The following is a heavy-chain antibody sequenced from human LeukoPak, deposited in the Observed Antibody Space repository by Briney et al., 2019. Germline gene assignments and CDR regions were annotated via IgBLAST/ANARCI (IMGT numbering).Heavy chain of an antibody. V-gene: IGHV1-3*01. D-gene: IGHD2-2*01. CDR3: ARSGIGTVPGSYFDY. CDR1: GYSLTDYA. CDR2: LSAGSGYT. J-gene: IGHJ4*02. Sequence: GSVKVSCKASGYSLTDYAIHWVRQAPGQRLERMGWLSAGSGYTKYSEKFQGSLTITRDTSASTAYMELSSLTSEDTAVYYCARSGIGTVPGSYFDYWGQGTLVTVSS.